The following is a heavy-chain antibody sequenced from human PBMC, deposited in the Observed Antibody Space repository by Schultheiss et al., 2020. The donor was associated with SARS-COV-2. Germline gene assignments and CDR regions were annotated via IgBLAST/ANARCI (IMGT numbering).Heavy chain of an antibody. D-gene: IGHD6-19*01. Sequence: SETLSLTCTVSGDSITSYYWIWIRQPPGKGLEWIGYIYYSGSTYYNPSLKSRVTISVDTSKNQFSLKLSSVTAADTAVYYCARDQPPIAVAGLYWFDPWGQGTLVTVSS. V-gene: IGHV4-59*12. CDR3: ARDQPPIAVAGLYWFDP. J-gene: IGHJ5*02. CDR2: IYYSGST. CDR1: GDSITSYY.